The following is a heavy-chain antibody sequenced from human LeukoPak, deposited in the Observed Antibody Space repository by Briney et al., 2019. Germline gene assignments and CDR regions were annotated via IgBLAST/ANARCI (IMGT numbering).Heavy chain of an antibody. CDR2: IWYDGSNK. V-gene: IGHV3-33*01. CDR3: ARDPSDYYGSGRRRTDNWFDP. D-gene: IGHD3-10*01. CDR1: GFTFSSYG. Sequence: GRSLRLSCAASGFTFSSYGMHWVRQAPGKGLEWVAVIWYDGSNKYYADSVKGRFTISRDNSKNTLYLQMNSLRAEDTAVYYCARDPSDYYGSGRRRTDNWFDPWGREPWSPSPQ. J-gene: IGHJ5*02.